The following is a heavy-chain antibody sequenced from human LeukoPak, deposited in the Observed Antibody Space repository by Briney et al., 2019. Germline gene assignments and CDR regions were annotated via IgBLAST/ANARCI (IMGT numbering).Heavy chain of an antibody. Sequence: SETLSLTCTVSGGSISSYYWSWIRQPAGKGLEWIGRIYTSGSTNYNPSLKSRVTMSVDTSKNQFSLKLSSVTAADTAVYYCAREQQSLAAAGPQGFDPWGQGTLVTVSS. CDR3: AREQQSLAAAGPQGFDP. J-gene: IGHJ5*02. CDR1: GGSISSYY. CDR2: IYTSGST. D-gene: IGHD6-13*01. V-gene: IGHV4-4*07.